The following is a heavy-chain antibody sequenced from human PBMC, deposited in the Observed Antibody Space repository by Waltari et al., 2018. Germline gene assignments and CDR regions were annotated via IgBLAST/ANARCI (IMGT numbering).Heavy chain of an antibody. CDR3: ARDSSCPDY. J-gene: IGHJ4*02. CDR1: GFTFSSHW. CDR2: IKQDGSEK. D-gene: IGHD6-13*01. Sequence: EVQLVESGGGLVQPGGSLRLSCAASGFTFSSHWMSWVRQAPGKGLEWVANIKQDGSEKYYVDSVKGRFTISRDNAKNSLYLQMNSLRAEDTAVYYCARDSSCPDYWGQGTLVTVSS. V-gene: IGHV3-7*01.